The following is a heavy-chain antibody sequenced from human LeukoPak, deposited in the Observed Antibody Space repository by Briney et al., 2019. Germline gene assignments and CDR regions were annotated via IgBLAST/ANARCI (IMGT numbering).Heavy chain of an antibody. J-gene: IGHJ4*02. CDR3: ARDLEHFDIDY. CDR2: IYSSVST. CDR1: GGSISGYY. V-gene: IGHV4-4*07. D-gene: IGHD1/OR15-1a*01. Sequence: SETLSLTCTVSGGSISGYYWNWIRQPAGKGLEWIGRIYSSVSTNYNPSLKSRVTLSVDTSKNQFSLKLSSVTAADTAVYYCARDLEHFDIDYWGQGALVTVSS.